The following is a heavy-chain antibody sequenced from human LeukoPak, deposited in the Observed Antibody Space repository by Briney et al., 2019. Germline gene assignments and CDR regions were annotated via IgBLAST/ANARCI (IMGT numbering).Heavy chain of an antibody. D-gene: IGHD3-3*01. J-gene: IGHJ6*02. CDR1: GGSFSGYY. CDR2: INHSGST. Sequence: NPSETLSPTCAVYGGSFSGYYWSWIRQPPGKGLEWIGEINHSGSTNYNPSLKSRVTISVDTSKNQFSLKLSSVTAADTAVYYCARGPYYDFWSGYSEYGMDVWGQGTTVTVSS. V-gene: IGHV4-34*01. CDR3: ARGPYYDFWSGYSEYGMDV.